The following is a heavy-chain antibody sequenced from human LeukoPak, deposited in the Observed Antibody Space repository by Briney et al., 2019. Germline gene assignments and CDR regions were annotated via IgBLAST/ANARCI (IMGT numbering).Heavy chain of an antibody. CDR2: IKEDGSAK. Sequence: GGSLRLSCVGSGFTFSSHWMTWVRQAPGKGLEWVANIKEDGSAKSYVDSVKGRFTISRDNAENSLYLQMNSLRVDDTALYYCARQYHHETSGYRWPDYWGQGTLVTVSS. D-gene: IGHD3-22*01. J-gene: IGHJ4*02. CDR1: GFTFSSHW. V-gene: IGHV3-7*01. CDR3: ARQYHHETSGYRWPDY.